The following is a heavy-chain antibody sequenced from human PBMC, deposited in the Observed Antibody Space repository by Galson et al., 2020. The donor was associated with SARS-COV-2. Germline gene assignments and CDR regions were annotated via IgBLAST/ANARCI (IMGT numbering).Heavy chain of an antibody. V-gene: IGHV3-48*04. D-gene: IGHD3-16*01. CDR3: ASDYDYVWGSYGGY. CDR1: GFTFSSYS. CDR2: ISSSSSTI. Sequence: GGSLRLSCAASGFTFSSYSMNWVRQAPGKGLEWVSYISSSSSTIYYADSVKGRFTISRDNAKNSLYLQMNSLRAEDTAVYYCASDYDYVWGSYGGYWGQGTLVTVSS. J-gene: IGHJ4*02.